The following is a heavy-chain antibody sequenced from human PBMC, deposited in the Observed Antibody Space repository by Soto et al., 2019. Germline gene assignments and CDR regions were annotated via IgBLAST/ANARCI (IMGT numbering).Heavy chain of an antibody. CDR3: ARGRLRFLEWLSSPDY. CDR2: ISAYNGNT. Sequence: ASVKVSCKASGYTLTSYGISWVRQAPGQGLEWMGWISAYNGNTNYAQKLQGRVTMTTDTSTSTAYMELRSLRSDDTAVYYCARGRLRFLEWLSSPDYWGQGTLVTVS. CDR1: GYTLTSYG. D-gene: IGHD3-3*01. V-gene: IGHV1-18*04. J-gene: IGHJ4*02.